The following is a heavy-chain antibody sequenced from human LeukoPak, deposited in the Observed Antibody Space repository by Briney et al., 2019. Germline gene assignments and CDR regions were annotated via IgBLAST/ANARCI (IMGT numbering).Heavy chain of an antibody. Sequence: SVKVSCKASGGTFSSYAISWVRQAPGQGLEWMGGIIPIFGTANYAQKFQGRVTITADESTSTAYMELSSLRSEDTAVYYCARVSSSSWDQVEYFLDHWGQGTLVTVSS. CDR3: ARVSSSSWDQVEYFLDH. D-gene: IGHD6-13*01. J-gene: IGHJ4*02. CDR2: IIPIFGTA. V-gene: IGHV1-69*13. CDR1: GGTFSSYA.